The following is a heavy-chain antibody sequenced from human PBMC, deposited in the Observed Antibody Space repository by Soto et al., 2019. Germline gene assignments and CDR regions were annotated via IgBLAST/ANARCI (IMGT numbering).Heavy chain of an antibody. CDR1: GGSFSGYY. D-gene: IGHD3-10*01. CDR2: INHSGST. V-gene: IGHV4-34*01. Sequence: PSETLSLTCAVYGGSFSGYYWSWIRQPPGKGLEWIGEINHSGSTNYNPSLKSRVTISVDTSKNQFSLKLSSVTAADTYVYYCARMARHGGYYGLGSYYKSPKDNWFDPWGPGTLAAVS. CDR3: ARMARHGGYYGLGSYYKSPKDNWFDP. J-gene: IGHJ5*02.